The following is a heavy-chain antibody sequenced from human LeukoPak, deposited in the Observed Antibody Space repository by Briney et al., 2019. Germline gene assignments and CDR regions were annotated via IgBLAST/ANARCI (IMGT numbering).Heavy chain of an antibody. Sequence: ASVKVSCKASGGTFSSYAISWVRQAPGQGLEWMGGIIPIFGTANYAQKFQGRVTITADESTSTAYMELRSLRSDDTAVYYCARWDWNDSARDYWGQGTLVTASS. J-gene: IGHJ4*02. CDR2: IIPIFGTA. D-gene: IGHD1-1*01. V-gene: IGHV1-69*13. CDR3: ARWDWNDSARDY. CDR1: GGTFSSYA.